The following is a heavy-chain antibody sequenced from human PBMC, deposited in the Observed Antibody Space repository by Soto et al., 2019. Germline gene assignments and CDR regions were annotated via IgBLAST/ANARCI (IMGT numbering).Heavy chain of an antibody. CDR2: IYDSGST. CDR1: GDSISSDNYY. Sequence: QVQLQESGPGLVKPSQTLSLTCTVSGDSISSDNYYWGWIRQPPGKGLEWIGYIYDSGSTYYNASLKSRVTISVDTPKNQFSLKVSSVTAADTAVYYCARVRWYGAYSDYWGQGTLVTVSS. V-gene: IGHV4-30-4*01. CDR3: ARVRWYGAYSDY. D-gene: IGHD4-17*01. J-gene: IGHJ4*02.